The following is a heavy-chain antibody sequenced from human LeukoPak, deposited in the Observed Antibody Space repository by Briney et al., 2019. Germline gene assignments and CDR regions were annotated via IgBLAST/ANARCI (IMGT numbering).Heavy chain of an antibody. Sequence: PGGSLRLSCVASGFAVGSNYMSWVRQAPGKGLEWVAVIWYDGSNKYYADSVKGRSTISRDNSKNTLYLQMNSLRAEDTAVYYCARDRTTYYYDSSGYYVWGQGTLVTVSS. CDR3: ARDRTTYYYDSSGYYV. J-gene: IGHJ4*02. CDR1: GFAVGSNY. CDR2: IWYDGSNK. D-gene: IGHD3-22*01. V-gene: IGHV3-33*08.